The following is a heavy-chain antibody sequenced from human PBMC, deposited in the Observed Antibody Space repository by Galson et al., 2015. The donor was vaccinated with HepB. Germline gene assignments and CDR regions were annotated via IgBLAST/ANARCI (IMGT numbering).Heavy chain of an antibody. CDR3: ARQHDTSGYYAY. Sequence: QSGAEVKKPGESLKISCKASGVTFSNYAISWLRQAPGQGLEWMGGIIPLFGSANYAQKLQGRVTITADESTSTTYMELSSLRSEDTALYYCARQHDTSGYYAYWGQGTLVTVSS. J-gene: IGHJ4*02. CDR2: IIPLFGSA. CDR1: GVTFSNYA. V-gene: IGHV1-69*01. D-gene: IGHD3-22*01.